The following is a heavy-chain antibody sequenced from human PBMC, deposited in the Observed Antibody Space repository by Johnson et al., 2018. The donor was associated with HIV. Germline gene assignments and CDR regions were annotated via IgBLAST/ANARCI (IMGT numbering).Heavy chain of an antibody. CDR1: GFTFGAYA. CDR2: IRSKAYGGTT. Sequence: VQLVESGGGLVQPGRSLRLSCSASGFTFGAYALSWFRQAPGKGLEWVGFIRSKAYGGTTEYAASVKGRFTISRDDSQHIAYLQMNSLKTEDTAMYYCTGGRDLRAFDIWGQGTMVTVSS. V-gene: IGHV3-49*03. D-gene: IGHD2-21*02. CDR3: TGGRDLRAFDI. J-gene: IGHJ3*02.